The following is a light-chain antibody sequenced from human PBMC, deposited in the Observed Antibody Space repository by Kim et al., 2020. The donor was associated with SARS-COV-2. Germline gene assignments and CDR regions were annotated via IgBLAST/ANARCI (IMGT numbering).Light chain of an antibody. CDR1: SLRSYY. V-gene: IGLV3-19*01. CDR3: NSRDSSGNNWV. J-gene: IGLJ3*02. Sequence: SSELTQDPAVSVALGQTVRTTCQGDSLRSYYASWYQQKPGQAPVLVIYGKNNRPSGIPDRFSGSSSGNTASLTITGAQAEDEADYYCNSRDSSGNNWVFGGGTQLTVL. CDR2: GKN.